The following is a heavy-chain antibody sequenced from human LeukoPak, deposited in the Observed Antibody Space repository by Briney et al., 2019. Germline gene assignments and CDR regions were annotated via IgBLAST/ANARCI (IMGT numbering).Heavy chain of an antibody. V-gene: IGHV3-66*01. CDR1: GFTFSSYG. Sequence: GGSLRLSCAASGFTFSSYGMHWVRQAPGKGLEWVSVIYSGGSTYYADSVKGRFTISRDNSKNTLYLQMNSLRAEDTAVYYCARSGGLSYARFASYFDYWGQGTLVTVSS. CDR2: IYSGGST. CDR3: ARSGGLSYARFASYFDY. J-gene: IGHJ4*02. D-gene: IGHD2-2*01.